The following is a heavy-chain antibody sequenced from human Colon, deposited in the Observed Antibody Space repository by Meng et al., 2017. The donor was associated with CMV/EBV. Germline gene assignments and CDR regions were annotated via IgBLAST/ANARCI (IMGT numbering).Heavy chain of an antibody. CDR1: GYTFSGYG. CDR2: ISAFNGKT. CDR3: ARARYCSGGACFLPDY. D-gene: IGHD2-15*01. J-gene: IGHJ4*02. Sequence: ASVKVSCKASGYTFSGYGISWLRLAPGQGLEWIAWISAFNGKTNYAQKFQGRVTMTTDTSSNTAYMELRSLRSDDTAVDFCARARYCSGGACFLPDYWGQGTLVTVSS. V-gene: IGHV1-18*01.